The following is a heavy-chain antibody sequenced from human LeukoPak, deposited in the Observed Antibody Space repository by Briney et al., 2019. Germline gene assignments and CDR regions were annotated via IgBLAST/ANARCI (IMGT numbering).Heavy chain of an antibody. J-gene: IGHJ4*02. CDR2: IIPIFGTA. D-gene: IGHD2-21*02. CDR1: GGTFISYA. CDR3: ARGPFVVVTAIPDYFDY. V-gene: IGHV1-69*06. Sequence: SVKVSCKASGGTFISYAISWVRQAPGQGLEWMGGIIPIFGTANYAQKFQGRVTTTADKSTSTAYMELSSLRSEDTAVYYCARGPFVVVTAIPDYFDYWGQGTLVTVSS.